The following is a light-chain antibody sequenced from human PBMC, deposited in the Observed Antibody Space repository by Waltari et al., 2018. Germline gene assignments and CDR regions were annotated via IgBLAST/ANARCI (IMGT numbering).Light chain of an antibody. J-gene: IGKJ1*01. Sequence: EIVLTHSPATLSLSPGERATLSCRPSQSVGRNLAWYQQRPGQAPRLLISDASNRATGIPARFSGSGSETDFTLTISSLEPEDFAVYYCQQRNTWWTFGQGTKVEIK. V-gene: IGKV3-11*01. CDR2: DAS. CDR3: QQRNTWWT. CDR1: QSVGRN.